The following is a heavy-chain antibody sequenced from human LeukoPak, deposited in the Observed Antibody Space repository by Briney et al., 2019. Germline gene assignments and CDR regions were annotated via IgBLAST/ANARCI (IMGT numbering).Heavy chain of an antibody. D-gene: IGHD3-9*01. V-gene: IGHV3-64D*06. CDR3: VKGGLRYFDWRESSFDY. J-gene: IGHJ4*02. CDR2: ISSNGGST. Sequence: GGSLRLSCSASGFTFSSYAMHWVRQAPGKGREYVSAISSNGGSTYYADSVKGRFTISRDNSKNTLYLQMSSLRAEDTAVYYCVKGGLRYFDWRESSFDYWGQGTLVTVSS. CDR1: GFTFSSYA.